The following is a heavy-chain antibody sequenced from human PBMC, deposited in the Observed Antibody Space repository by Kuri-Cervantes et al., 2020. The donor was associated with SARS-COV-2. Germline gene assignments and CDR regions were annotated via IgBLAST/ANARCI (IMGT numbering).Heavy chain of an antibody. J-gene: IGHJ2*01. CDR2: IYYSEST. CDR3: ERGGHFTNGVSYGDHYFDL. CDR1: GGSISSSSYY. Sequence: GSLRLSCTVSGGSISSSSYYWGWIRQPPGKGLEWIGSIYYSESTYYNPPLKSPVTISVDTSKNQFSLKLSSVTAADTAVYYCERGGHFTNGVSYGDHYFDLWGHGTLVTVSS. V-gene: IGHV4-39*07. D-gene: IGHD2-8*01.